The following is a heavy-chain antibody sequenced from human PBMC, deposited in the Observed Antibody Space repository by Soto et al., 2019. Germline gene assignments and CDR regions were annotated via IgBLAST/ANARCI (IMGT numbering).Heavy chain of an antibody. CDR1: GYTFTSYA. Sequence: QVQLVQSGAEVKKPGASVKVSCKASGYTFTSYAMHWVRQAPGQRLEWMGWINAGNGNTKYSQKFQGRGTITRDTSASTAYMELSSLRSEDTAVYYCARDRERITIFGVVPVEVWFDPWGQGTLVTVSS. CDR2: INAGNGNT. J-gene: IGHJ5*02. V-gene: IGHV1-3*01. CDR3: ARDRERITIFGVVPVEVWFDP. D-gene: IGHD3-3*01.